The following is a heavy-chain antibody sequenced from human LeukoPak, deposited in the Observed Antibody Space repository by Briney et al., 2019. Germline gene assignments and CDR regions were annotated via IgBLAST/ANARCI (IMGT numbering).Heavy chain of an antibody. V-gene: IGHV4-38-2*02. Sequence: SETLSLTCIVSGYAISSGYYWGWIRQPPGKGLEWIGSIYHSGTTYYNPSLKSRVTISVDTSKNQLSLRLSSVTAADTAVDYCARHKYYYGSGSYWPGWFDPWGQGTLVTVSS. CDR3: ARHKYYYGSGSYWPGWFDP. CDR2: IYHSGTT. J-gene: IGHJ5*02. CDR1: GYAISSGYY. D-gene: IGHD3-10*01.